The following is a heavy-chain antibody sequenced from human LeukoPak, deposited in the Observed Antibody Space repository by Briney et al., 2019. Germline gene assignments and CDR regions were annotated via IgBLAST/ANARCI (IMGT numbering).Heavy chain of an antibody. Sequence: ASVKVSCKASGYTFTSYYMHWVRQAPGQGLEWMGIINPSGGSTSYAQKFQGRVTMTRDTSTSAVYMELSSLRSEDTAVYYCARVHNWNDPGDYWGQGTLVTVSS. J-gene: IGHJ4*02. CDR1: GYTFTSYY. CDR3: ARVHNWNDPGDY. CDR2: INPSGGST. D-gene: IGHD1-1*01. V-gene: IGHV1-46*01.